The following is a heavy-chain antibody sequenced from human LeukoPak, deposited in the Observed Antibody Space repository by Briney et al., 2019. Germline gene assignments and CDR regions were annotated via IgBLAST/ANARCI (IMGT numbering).Heavy chain of an antibody. V-gene: IGHV1-8*01. D-gene: IGHD3-3*01. CDR3: ARGERITIFGVVIMGAFDI. CDR1: GYTFTSYD. J-gene: IGHJ3*02. Sequence: ASVKVSCKASGYTFTSYDINWVRQATGQGLEWMGWMNPNSGNTGYAQKFQGRVTMTRNTSISTAYMELGSLRSEDTAVYYCARGERITIFGVVIMGAFDIWGQGTMVTVSS. CDR2: MNPNSGNT.